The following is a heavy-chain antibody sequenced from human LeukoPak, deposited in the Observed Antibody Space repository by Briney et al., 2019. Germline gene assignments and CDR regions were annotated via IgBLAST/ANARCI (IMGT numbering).Heavy chain of an antibody. D-gene: IGHD6-6*01. Sequence: GGSLRLSCAASGFAFSTCDMHWVRQATGKGLEWVSAIGVAGDTYYPGSVKGRFTISRENAKNSLYLQMNSLRAGDTAVYYCARGFVHAFDIWGQGTMVTVSS. V-gene: IGHV3-13*04. J-gene: IGHJ3*02. CDR3: ARGFVHAFDI. CDR2: IGVAGDT. CDR1: GFAFSTCD.